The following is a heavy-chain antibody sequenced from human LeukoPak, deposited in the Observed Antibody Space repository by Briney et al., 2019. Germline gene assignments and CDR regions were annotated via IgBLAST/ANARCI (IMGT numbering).Heavy chain of an antibody. V-gene: IGHV3-15*01. CDR3: TTCSVWFGEFDY. CDR1: GFTFSNAW. CDR2: IKSKTDGGTT. D-gene: IGHD3-10*01. J-gene: IGHJ4*02. Sequence: PGGSLRLSCAASGFTFSNAWMSWVRQAPGKGLEWVGRIKSKTDGGTTDYAAPVKGRFTISRDDSKNTLYLQMNSLKTEDTAVYYCTTCSVWFGEFDYWGQGTLVTVSS.